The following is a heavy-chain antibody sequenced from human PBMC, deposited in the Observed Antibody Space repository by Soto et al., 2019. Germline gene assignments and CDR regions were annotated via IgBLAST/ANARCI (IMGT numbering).Heavy chain of an antibody. V-gene: IGHV6-1*01. CDR3: ASDPPDFRGGLDS. CDR1: GDTVSNNGAT. Sequence: QVQLQQSGPGLVKPSQTLSLICAISGDTVSNNGATWNWIRQSPSRGLEWLGRTYYRSKWIYDCAVSARGRISINPDTSRSQFSLQLNSVTPEDTAVYYCASDPPDFRGGLDSWGPGPVVTASS. CDR2: TYYRSKWIY. D-gene: IGHD6-25*01. J-gene: IGHJ4*02.